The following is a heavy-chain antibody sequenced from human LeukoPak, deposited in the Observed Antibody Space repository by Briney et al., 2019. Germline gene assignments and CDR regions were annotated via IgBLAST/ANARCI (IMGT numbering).Heavy chain of an antibody. Sequence: SETLSLTCTVSGGSISSYYWSWIRQPPGKGLEWIGYIYYSGSTNYNPSLKSRVTISVDTSKNQFSLKLSSVTAADTAVYYRARRHYDFWSGYPDAFDIWGQGTMVTVSS. D-gene: IGHD3-3*01. J-gene: IGHJ3*02. V-gene: IGHV4-59*01. CDR2: IYYSGST. CDR1: GGSISSYY. CDR3: ARRHYDFWSGYPDAFDI.